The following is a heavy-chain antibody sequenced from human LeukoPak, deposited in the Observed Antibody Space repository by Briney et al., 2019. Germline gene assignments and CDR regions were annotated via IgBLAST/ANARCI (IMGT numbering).Heavy chain of an antibody. CDR2: SIGMGGST. CDR1: GFTFSSAS. Sequence: GGSLRLSCAASGFTFSSASMSWFLRPPAKGLVWVSASIGMGGSTYYADSVKGRFTISRDNSKNTLYLQMNSLRAEHTAVYYCAKGHAAMIVVVITGYWGQGTLVTVSS. J-gene: IGHJ4*02. D-gene: IGHD3-22*01. V-gene: IGHV3-23*01. CDR3: AKGHAAMIVVVITGY.